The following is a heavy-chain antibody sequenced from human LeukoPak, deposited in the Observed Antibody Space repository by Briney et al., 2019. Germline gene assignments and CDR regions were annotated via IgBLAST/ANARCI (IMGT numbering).Heavy chain of an antibody. D-gene: IGHD1-26*01. CDR3: ARVSGSYWATFDY. Sequence: SSQTLSLTCTVSGGSISSGSYYWSWIRQPAGKGLEWIGRIYTSGSTNYNPSLKSRVTMSVDTSKNQFSLKLSSVTAADTAVYYCARVSGSYWATFDYWGQGTLVTVSS. J-gene: IGHJ4*02. CDR1: GGSISSGSYY. V-gene: IGHV4-61*02. CDR2: IYTSGST.